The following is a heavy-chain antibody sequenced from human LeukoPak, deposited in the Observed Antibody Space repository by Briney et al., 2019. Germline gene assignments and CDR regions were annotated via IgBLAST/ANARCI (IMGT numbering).Heavy chain of an antibody. Sequence: SETLSLTCAVYGGSFSGYYWSWIRQPPGKGLEWIGEINHSGSTNYNPSLKSRVTISVDTSKNQFSLKLSSVTAADTAVYYCARLRWGYYFDYWGQGTLVTVSS. J-gene: IGHJ4*02. CDR2: INHSGST. CDR1: GGSFSGYY. CDR3: ARLRWGYYFDY. D-gene: IGHD1-26*01. V-gene: IGHV4-34*01.